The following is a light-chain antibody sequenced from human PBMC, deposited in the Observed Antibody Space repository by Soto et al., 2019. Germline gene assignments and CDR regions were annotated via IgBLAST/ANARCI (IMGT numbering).Light chain of an antibody. CDR2: EVY. J-gene: IGLJ3*02. Sequence: QSALTQPASVSGSPGQSITISCTGTSRDIGGYKYVSWYQQHPGKAPKLLIFEVYDRPSGISNRFSGSKSGNTASLTISGLQAEDEADYYCSSYISTNTLGFGGGTKLTVL. CDR1: SRDIGGYKY. V-gene: IGLV2-14*01. CDR3: SSYISTNTLG.